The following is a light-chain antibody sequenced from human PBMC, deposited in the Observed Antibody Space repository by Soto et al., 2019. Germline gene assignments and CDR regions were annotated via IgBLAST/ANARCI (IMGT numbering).Light chain of an antibody. J-gene: IGKJ3*01. CDR2: WAS. Sequence: DIVMTQSPDSMAVSLGERATINCKSSQSVLYSSNNKNYVAWYQQKPGQPPKLLIYWASTRKSGVPDRFSGSGSGTDFTLTISSLQAEDVAVYYCQQHYTTPPTFGPGTKVYIK. V-gene: IGKV4-1*01. CDR3: QQHYTTPPT. CDR1: QSVLYSSNNKNY.